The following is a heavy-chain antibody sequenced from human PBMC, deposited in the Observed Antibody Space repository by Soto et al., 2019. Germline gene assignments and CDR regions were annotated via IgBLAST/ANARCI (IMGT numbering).Heavy chain of an antibody. CDR3: AKRGAGGNNKYFFDY. CDR2: ISGTTGGT. V-gene: IGHV3-23*01. CDR1: GFTFSSYA. J-gene: IGHJ4*02. Sequence: GSLRLSCAASGFTFSSYAWSWVRQAPGKGLEWVSTISGTTGGTYYADSVKGRFTISRDNSRSTLHLQMNSLRAEDTAVYYCAKRGAGGNNKYFFDYWGQGTLVTVSS. D-gene: IGHD6-13*01.